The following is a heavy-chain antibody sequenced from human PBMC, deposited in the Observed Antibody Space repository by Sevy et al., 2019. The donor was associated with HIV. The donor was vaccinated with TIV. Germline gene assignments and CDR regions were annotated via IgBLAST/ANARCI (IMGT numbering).Heavy chain of an antibody. CDR2: ISYDGSNK. CDR3: AKDRGLKRSSGWFHYYYYGMDV. J-gene: IGHJ6*02. CDR1: GFTFSSYG. V-gene: IGHV3-30*18. D-gene: IGHD6-19*01. Sequence: GGSLRLSCAASGFTFSSYGMHWVRQAPGKGLEWVAVISYDGSNKYYADSVKGRFTISRENSKNTLYLQMNSLRAEDTAVYYCAKDRGLKRSSGWFHYYYYGMDVWGQGTTVTVSS.